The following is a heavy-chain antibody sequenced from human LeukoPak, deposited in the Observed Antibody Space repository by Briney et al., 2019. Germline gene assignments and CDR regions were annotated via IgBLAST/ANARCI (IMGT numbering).Heavy chain of an antibody. J-gene: IGHJ5*01. V-gene: IGHV1-2*02. D-gene: IGHD2-2*01. Sequence: ASVRVSCKASGYTFNGYYMHWVRQAPGQGLEWMGWINPNSGGTNYAQKFQGRVTMTRDTSISTAYMELSRLRSDDTAVYYCAREATAKYCSSTSCYSRFDPWGQGTLVTVSS. CDR1: GYTFNGYY. CDR3: AREATAKYCSSTSCYSRFDP. CDR2: INPNSGGT.